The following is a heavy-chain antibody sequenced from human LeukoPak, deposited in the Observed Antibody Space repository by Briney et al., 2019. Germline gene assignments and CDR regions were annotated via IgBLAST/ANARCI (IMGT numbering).Heavy chain of an antibody. J-gene: IGHJ5*02. CDR2: IYVDGRTT. CDR3: IRDFRSADL. Sequence: GGSLRLSCAASGLTFSSHWMHWVRQAPGKGLVWVSRIYVDGRTTNYADSVKGRFTISRDNATNTVYLEMNSLSVEDTATYYCIRDFRSADLWGQGTLVTVTS. CDR1: GLTFSSHW. V-gene: IGHV3-74*01.